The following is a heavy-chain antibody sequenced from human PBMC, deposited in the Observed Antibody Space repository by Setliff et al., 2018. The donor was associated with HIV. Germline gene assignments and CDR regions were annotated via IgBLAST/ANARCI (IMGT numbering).Heavy chain of an antibody. V-gene: IGHV4-61*05. CDR1: GGSISSTSYY. Sequence: SETLSLTCSVSGGSISSTSYYWGWIRQPPGKGLEWIGFISYSGSTNYNPSLESRVTISIDSSKNQFSLKLGSVTAADTALYYCARLNVEMFEVMAATPGWFDPWGQGTLVTVSS. CDR3: ARLNVEMFEVMAATPGWFDP. J-gene: IGHJ5*02. CDR2: ISYSGST. D-gene: IGHD2-15*01.